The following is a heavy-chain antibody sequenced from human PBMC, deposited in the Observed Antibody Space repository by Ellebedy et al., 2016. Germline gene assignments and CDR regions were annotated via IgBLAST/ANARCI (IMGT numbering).Heavy chain of an antibody. J-gene: IGHJ4*02. CDR2: IYRTGST. Sequence: SETLSLXXTVPGASVIDASSYWSWIRQPPGRGLEWIGYIYRTGSTKLNPSLKSRVTMSVDTSKNQFSLKLSSVTAADTAVYYCARDVSLYSSSPSFDFWGQGTLVTVSS. D-gene: IGHD6-6*01. CDR1: GASVIDASSY. V-gene: IGHV4-61*01. CDR3: ARDVSLYSSSPSFDF.